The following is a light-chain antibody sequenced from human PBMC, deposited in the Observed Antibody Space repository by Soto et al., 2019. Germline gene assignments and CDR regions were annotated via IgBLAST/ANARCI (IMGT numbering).Light chain of an antibody. Sequence: DVVITQSHLSLPVTLGQPASISCRSNQSLVHSDGIAYFSWFQQRPGRSPRRLIYKVSNRDSGVPARFSGSGSGTDFALKISRVEAEDVGVYYCMQGTQWPRTFGQGTKVDIK. V-gene: IGKV2-30*02. CDR1: QSLVHSDGIAY. J-gene: IGKJ1*01. CDR2: KVS. CDR3: MQGTQWPRT.